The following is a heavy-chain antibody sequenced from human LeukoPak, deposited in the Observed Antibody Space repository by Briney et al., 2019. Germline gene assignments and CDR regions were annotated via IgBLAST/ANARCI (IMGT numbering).Heavy chain of an antibody. V-gene: IGHV4-59*01. J-gene: IGHJ4*02. CDR3: ARAYRSSSDYFDY. CDR1: GGSISSYY. CDR2: IYYSGST. D-gene: IGHD6-6*01. Sequence: SETLSLTCTVSGGSISSYYWSWIRQPPGKGLEWIGYIYYSGSTNYNPSLKSRVTISVDTSKNQFSLKLSSVTAADTAVYYCARAYRSSSDYFDYWGQGTLVTVSS.